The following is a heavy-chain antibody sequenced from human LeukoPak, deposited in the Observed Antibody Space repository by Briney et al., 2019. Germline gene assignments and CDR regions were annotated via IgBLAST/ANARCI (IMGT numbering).Heavy chain of an antibody. CDR2: IIPIFGTA. V-gene: IGHV1-69*05. Sequence: GASVKVSCKASGGTFSSYDISWVRQAPGQGLEWMGRIIPIFGTANYAQKFQGRVTITTDESTSTAYMELSSLRSEDTAVYYCASIAAAGFWFDPWGQGTLVTVSS. D-gene: IGHD6-13*01. J-gene: IGHJ5*02. CDR1: GGTFSSYD. CDR3: ASIAAAGFWFDP.